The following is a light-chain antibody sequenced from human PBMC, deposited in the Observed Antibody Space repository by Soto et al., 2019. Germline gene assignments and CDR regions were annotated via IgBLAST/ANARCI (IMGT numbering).Light chain of an antibody. CDR1: SSDVGAYNY. Sequence: QSALAQPASVSGSPGQSITISCSGTSSDVGAYNYVSWYQQHPAKAPKVMIYDVSNRPSGVSNRFSGSKSGNTASLTISGLQAEDEADYYCYSYTSSRTYVFGTGTKVTVL. V-gene: IGLV2-14*01. CDR3: YSYTSSRTYV. CDR2: DVS. J-gene: IGLJ1*01.